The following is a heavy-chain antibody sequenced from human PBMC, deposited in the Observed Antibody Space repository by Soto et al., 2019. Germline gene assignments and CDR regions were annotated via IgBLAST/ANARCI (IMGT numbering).Heavy chain of an antibody. J-gene: IGHJ4*02. D-gene: IGHD2-2*01. Sequence: GGSLRLSCAASGFTFSSYSMNWVRQAPGKGLEWVSYISSSSSTIYYADSVKGRFTISRDNAKNSLYLQMNSLRAEDTAVYYFARARGYCSSTSCYAPPYFDYWGQGTLVTVSS. V-gene: IGHV3-48*01. CDR1: GFTFSSYS. CDR3: ARARGYCSSTSCYAPPYFDY. CDR2: ISSSSSTI.